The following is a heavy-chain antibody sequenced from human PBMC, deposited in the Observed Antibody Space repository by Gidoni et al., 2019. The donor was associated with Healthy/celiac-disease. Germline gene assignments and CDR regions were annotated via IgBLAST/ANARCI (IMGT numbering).Heavy chain of an antibody. CDR1: GGSISSSSYY. V-gene: IGHV4-39*01. J-gene: IGHJ6*02. Sequence: QLQLQESGPGLVKPSETLSLTCTVSGGSISSSSYYWGWIRQPPGKGLEWIGSIYYSGSTYYNPSLKSRVTISVDTSKNQFSLKLSSVTPADTAVYYCARLYYYYGMDVWGQGTTVTVSS. CDR2: IYYSGST. CDR3: ARLYYYYGMDV.